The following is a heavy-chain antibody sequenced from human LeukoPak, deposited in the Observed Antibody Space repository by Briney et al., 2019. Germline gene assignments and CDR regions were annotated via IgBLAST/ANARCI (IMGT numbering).Heavy chain of an antibody. Sequence: SETLSLTCTASGGSISSYYWSWIRQPPGKGLEWIGYIYYSGNTNYNPSLKSRVTISVDSSKNQFSLKLSSVTAADTAVYYCAAYSIMGGLDYWGQGTLVTVSS. CDR3: AAYSIMGGLDY. CDR1: GGSISSYY. V-gene: IGHV4-59*08. D-gene: IGHD6-13*01. J-gene: IGHJ4*02. CDR2: IYYSGNT.